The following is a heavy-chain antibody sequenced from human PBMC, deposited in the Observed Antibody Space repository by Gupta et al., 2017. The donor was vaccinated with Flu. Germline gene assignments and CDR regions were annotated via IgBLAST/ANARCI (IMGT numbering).Heavy chain of an antibody. Sequence: QVQLVESGGGVVQPGMSLPLSCAASGFTFSSYGMHWVRQAPGKGLEWVALIWYDGSNKYYADSVKGRFTISRDNSKNTLYLQMNSLRAEDTAVYYCASEYCTNGICYTNWFNPGAREPWSPSPQ. CDR1: GFTFSSYG. V-gene: IGHV3-33*01. J-gene: IGHJ5*02. D-gene: IGHD2-8*01. CDR2: IWYDGSNK. CDR3: ASEYCTNGICYTNWFNP.